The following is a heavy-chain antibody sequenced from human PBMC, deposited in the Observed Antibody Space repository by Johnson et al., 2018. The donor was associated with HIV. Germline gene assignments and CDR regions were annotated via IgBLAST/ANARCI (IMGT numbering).Heavy chain of an antibody. CDR1: GFTFSTYA. V-gene: IGHV3-30*04. CDR3: ARDRAIVVAYDAFDI. Sequence: QMLLVESGGGVVQPGRSLRLSCAASGFTFSTYAIHWVRQAPGKGLDWVAVLLYDGSRKYYADSVKGRFTISRDNSKNTLYLQMNSLRAEDTAVYYCARDRAIVVAYDAFDIWGQGTMVTVSS. CDR2: LLYDGSRK. D-gene: IGHD3-22*01. J-gene: IGHJ3*02.